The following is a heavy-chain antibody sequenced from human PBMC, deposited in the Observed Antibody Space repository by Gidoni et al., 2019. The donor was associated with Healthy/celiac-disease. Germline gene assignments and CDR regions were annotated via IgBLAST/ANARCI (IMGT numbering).Heavy chain of an antibody. J-gene: IGHJ4*02. CDR3: AKDPGGSGWWGADY. CDR1: GFTFSSYG. V-gene: IGHV3-30*18. CDR2: ISYDGSNK. Sequence: QVQLVESGGGVVQPGRSLRLSCAASGFTFSSYGMHWVRQAPGKGLEWVAVISYDGSNKYYADSVKGRFTISRDNSKNTLYLQMNSLRAEDTAVYYCAKDPGGSGWWGADYWGQGTLVTVSS. D-gene: IGHD6-19*01.